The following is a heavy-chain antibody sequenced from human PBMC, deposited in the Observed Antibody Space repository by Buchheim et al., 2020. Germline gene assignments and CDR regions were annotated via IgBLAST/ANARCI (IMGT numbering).Heavy chain of an antibody. D-gene: IGHD1-26*01. V-gene: IGHV4-34*01. CDR3: ARTPGRPDL. Sequence: QVRLQQWGAGLLKPSETLSLTCAVFGGSFSDYYWSWIRQPPGKGLEWIWEINHSGSTNYNPSLKSRVIISVDTSKNQFSLRLSSVTAADTAVYYCARTPGRPDLWGRGTL. CDR2: INHSGST. J-gene: IGHJ2*01. CDR1: GGSFSDYY.